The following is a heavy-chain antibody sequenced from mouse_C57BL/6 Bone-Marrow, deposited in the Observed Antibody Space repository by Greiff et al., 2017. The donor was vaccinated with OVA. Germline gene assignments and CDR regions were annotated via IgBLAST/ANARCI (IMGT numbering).Heavy chain of an antibody. D-gene: IGHD4-1*01. CDR1: GFSLTSYG. CDR3: ASDLDWDGGGFAY. J-gene: IGHJ3*01. Sequence: VQRVESGPGLVAPSQSLSITCTVSGFSLTSYGVDWVRQSPGKGLEWLGVIWGVGSTNYNSALKSRLSISKDNSKSQVFLKMNRLQTDDTAMYYGASDLDWDGGGFAYWGQGTLVTVSA. V-gene: IGHV2-6*01. CDR2: IWGVGST.